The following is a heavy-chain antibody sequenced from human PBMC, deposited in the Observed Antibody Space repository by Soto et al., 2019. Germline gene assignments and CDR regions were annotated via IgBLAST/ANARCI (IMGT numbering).Heavy chain of an antibody. D-gene: IGHD1-26*01. CDR1: GGTFSSYA. CDR2: IIPIFGTA. V-gene: IGHV1-69*13. CDR3: ARGLSGSIDFDY. Sequence: SVKVSCKASGGTFSSYAISWVRQAPGQGLEWMGGIIPIFGTANYAQKFQGRVTITADESTSTAYMELSSLRTEDTAVYYCARGLSGSIDFDYWGQGTLVTVSS. J-gene: IGHJ4*02.